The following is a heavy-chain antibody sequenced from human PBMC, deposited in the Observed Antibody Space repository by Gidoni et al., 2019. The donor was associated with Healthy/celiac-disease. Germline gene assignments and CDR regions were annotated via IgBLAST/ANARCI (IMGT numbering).Heavy chain of an antibody. CDR2: INHSGST. J-gene: IGHJ5*02. Sequence: QVQLQQWGAGLLKPSETLSLTCAVYGGSFSGYYWSWIRQPPGKGLEWIGEINHSGSTNYNPSLKGRVTISVDTSKNQFSLKLSSVTAADTAVYYCARVGCSSTSCYLDWFDPWGQGTLVTVSS. D-gene: IGHD2-2*01. V-gene: IGHV4-34*01. CDR3: ARVGCSSTSCYLDWFDP. CDR1: GGSFSGYY.